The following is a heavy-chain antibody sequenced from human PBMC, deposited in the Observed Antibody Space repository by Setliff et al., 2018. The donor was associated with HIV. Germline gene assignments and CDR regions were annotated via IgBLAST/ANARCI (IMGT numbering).Heavy chain of an antibody. Sequence: PSETLSLTCDFSGSSITTTYFWAWIRLPPGKGLEWVGSHYHDGTSFYNPSLKSRVTVSLDTSENQFSLKLQSVTAADTAVYYCARRAGNWGLNWFDPWGQGTQVTVSS. CDR3: ARRAGNWGLNWFDP. V-gene: IGHV4-38-2*01. CDR2: HYHDGTS. D-gene: IGHD3-10*01. CDR1: GSSITTTYF. J-gene: IGHJ5*02.